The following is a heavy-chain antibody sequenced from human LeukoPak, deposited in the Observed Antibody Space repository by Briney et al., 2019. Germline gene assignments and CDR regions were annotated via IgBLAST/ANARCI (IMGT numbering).Heavy chain of an antibody. D-gene: IGHD2-8*02. CDR2: IYYSVNT. CDR3: ARDGGVAPHNRFDP. V-gene: IGHV4-30-4*07. Sequence: KPSETLSLTCAVSGGSISSGGYSWSWIRQPPGKGLEWIGYIYYSVNTYYSPSLKSRVTISVDTSKNQFSLKLSSVTAADTAVYYCARDGGVAPHNRFDPWGQGTLVTVSS. J-gene: IGHJ5*02. CDR1: GGSISSGGYS.